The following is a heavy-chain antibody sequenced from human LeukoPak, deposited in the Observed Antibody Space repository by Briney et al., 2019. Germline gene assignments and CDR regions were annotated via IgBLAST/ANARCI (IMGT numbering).Heavy chain of an antibody. CDR3: ARASAAAGDDFWSSYEHYFDY. D-gene: IGHD3-3*01. CDR1: GGSISSGGYY. Sequence: SQTLSLTCTVSGGSISSGGYYWSWIRQHPGKGLEWIGYIYYSGSTYYNPSLKSRVTISVDTSKNQFSLKLSSVTAADTAVYYCARASAAAGDDFWSSYEHYFDYWGQGTLVTVSS. J-gene: IGHJ4*02. CDR2: IYYSGST. V-gene: IGHV4-31*03.